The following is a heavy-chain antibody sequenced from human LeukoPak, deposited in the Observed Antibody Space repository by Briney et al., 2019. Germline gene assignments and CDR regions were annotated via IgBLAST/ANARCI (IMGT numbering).Heavy chain of an antibody. V-gene: IGHV5-51*01. J-gene: IGHJ5*02. CDR2: IYPGDSDT. CDR1: GYSFTSYW. CDR3: ARVGGWSAP. Sequence: KNEGSLQISCKGSGYSFTSYWIGWMRQMPGKGLEWMGIIYPGDSDTRYSSSFQGQGTVSADKSISTAYLQWSSLKASDTAIDYCARVGGWSAPCGQGTLVTVSS.